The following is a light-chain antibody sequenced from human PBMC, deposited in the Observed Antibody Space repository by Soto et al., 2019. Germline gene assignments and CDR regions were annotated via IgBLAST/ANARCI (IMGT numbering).Light chain of an antibody. CDR2: WAS. Sequence: DTVMTQSPDSLAVSLGERATINCKSSQSVLYSSNNKNYLAWYQQKPGQPPKLHIYWASTRESGVPDRFSGSGSGTEFTLTISSLQAEDVAVYYCQQYYSTPYTFGQGTKLQIK. V-gene: IGKV4-1*01. CDR3: QQYYSTPYT. J-gene: IGKJ2*01. CDR1: QSVLYSSNNKNY.